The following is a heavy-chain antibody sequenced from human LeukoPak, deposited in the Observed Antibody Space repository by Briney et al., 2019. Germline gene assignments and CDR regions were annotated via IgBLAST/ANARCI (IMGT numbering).Heavy chain of an antibody. CDR3: ARHRAYSSSSPSDY. CDR2: IYYTGST. CDR1: GGSISSLY. V-gene: IGHV4-59*08. D-gene: IGHD6-6*01. Sequence: ASETLSLTCSVSGGSISSLYWSWIRQPPGKGLEWIGYIYYTGSTNYNPSLKSRVTMFVDMSKNQFSLRLSSVTAADTAVYYCARHRAYSSSSPSDYRGQGTLVTVSS. J-gene: IGHJ4*02.